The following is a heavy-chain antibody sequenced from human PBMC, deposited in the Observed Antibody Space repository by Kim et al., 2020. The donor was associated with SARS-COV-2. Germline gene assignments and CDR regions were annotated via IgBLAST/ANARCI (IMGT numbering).Heavy chain of an antibody. CDR1: GFTFSNAW. CDR3: TTAIAAAGKGYYYYGMDV. CDR2: IKSKTDGGTI. D-gene: IGHD6-13*01. J-gene: IGHJ6*02. V-gene: IGHV3-15*01. Sequence: GGSLRLSCAASGFTFSNAWMSWVRQAPGKGLEWVGRIKSKTDGGTIDYAAPVKGRFTISRDDSKNTLYLQMNILKTEDTAVYYCTTAIAAAGKGYYYYGMDVWGQGTTVTVSS.